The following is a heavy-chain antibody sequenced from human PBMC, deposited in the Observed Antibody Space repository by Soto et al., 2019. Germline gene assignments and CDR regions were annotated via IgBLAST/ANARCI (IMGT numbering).Heavy chain of an antibody. CDR1: GGSISSGGYY. Sequence: PSETLSLTCTVSGGSISSGGYYWSWIRQHPGKGLEWIGYIYYSGSTDYNPSLKSRVTISVDTSKNQFSLRLSSVTAADTAVYYCARGYGRNFDYWGQGTLVTVSS. V-gene: IGHV4-31*03. J-gene: IGHJ4*02. CDR3: ARGYGRNFDY. CDR2: IYYSGST. D-gene: IGHD5-18*01.